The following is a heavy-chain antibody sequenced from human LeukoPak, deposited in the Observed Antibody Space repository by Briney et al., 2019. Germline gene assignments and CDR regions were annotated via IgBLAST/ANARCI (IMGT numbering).Heavy chain of an antibody. CDR2: ISSSSSYI. CDR3: ARGDY. CDR1: GFTGFTFSSYS. V-gene: IGHV3-21*01. J-gene: IGHJ4*02. Sequence: GGSLRLSCAASGFTGFTFSSYSMNWVRQAPGKGLEWVSSISSSSSYIYYADSVKGRFTISRDNAKNSLYLQMNSLRAEDTAVYYCARGDYWGQGTLVTVSS.